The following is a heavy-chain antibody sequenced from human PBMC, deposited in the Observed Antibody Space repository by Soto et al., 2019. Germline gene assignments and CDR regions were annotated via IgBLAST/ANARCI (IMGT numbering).Heavy chain of an antibody. CDR2: IYYSGST. D-gene: IGHD6-13*01. CDR3: ARHREAAAEFDY. CDR1: GGSISSYY. J-gene: IGHJ4*02. Sequence: PSETLSLTCSVGGGSISSYYWSWIKQPPGKGLEWIGYIYYSGSTNYNPSPKSRVTISVDTSKNQFSLKLSSVTAAVTAVYYCARHREAAAEFDYWGQGTLVTVSS. V-gene: IGHV4-59*08.